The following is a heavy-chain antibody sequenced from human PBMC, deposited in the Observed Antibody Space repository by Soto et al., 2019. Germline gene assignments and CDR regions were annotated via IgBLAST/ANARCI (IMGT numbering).Heavy chain of an antibody. Sequence: QVQLVQSGAEVKKPGASVKVSCKASGYTFTSYAMHWVRQAPGQRLEWMGWINAGTGNTKYSQKFQGRVTITRDTSASTAYTELSSLRSEDTAVYYCARDLGGWPDYWGQGTLVTVSS. CDR2: INAGTGNT. CDR3: ARDLGGWPDY. J-gene: IGHJ4*02. CDR1: GYTFTSYA. D-gene: IGHD2-15*01. V-gene: IGHV1-3*01.